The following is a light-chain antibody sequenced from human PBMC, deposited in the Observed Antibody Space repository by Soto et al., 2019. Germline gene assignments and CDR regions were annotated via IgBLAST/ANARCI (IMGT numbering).Light chain of an antibody. CDR3: CSYANSNTYV. Sequence: QSALTQPASVSGSPGQSITISCTGTSSDIGGYNFVSWYQHHPGEAPKLMIFEVTKRPSGISNRFSGSKSGSTASLTISGLQHDDEADYFCCSYANSNTYVFGTGTQLTVL. J-gene: IGLJ1*01. V-gene: IGLV2-14*01. CDR1: SSDIGGYNF. CDR2: EVT.